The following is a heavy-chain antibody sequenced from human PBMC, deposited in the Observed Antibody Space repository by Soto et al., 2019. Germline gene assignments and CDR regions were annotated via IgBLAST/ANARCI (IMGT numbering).Heavy chain of an antibody. CDR2: IWYDGSNK. J-gene: IGHJ6*02. Sequence: QVQLVESGGGVVQPGRSLRLSCAASGFTFSSYGMHWVRQAPGKGLEWVAVIWYDGSNKYYADSVKGRFTISRDNSKNTLYLQMNSLRAEDTAVYYCARDRPWDCYYGMDVWGQGTTVTVSS. V-gene: IGHV3-33*01. D-gene: IGHD7-27*01. CDR1: GFTFSSYG. CDR3: ARDRPWDCYYGMDV.